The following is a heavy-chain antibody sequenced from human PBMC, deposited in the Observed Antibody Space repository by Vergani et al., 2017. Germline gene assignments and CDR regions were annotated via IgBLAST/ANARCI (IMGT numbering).Heavy chain of an antibody. CDR2: INPNSGGT. V-gene: IGHV1-2*02. CDR1: GYTFTGYY. CDR3: ARFLTGTTIYYYYGMDV. Sequence: QVQLVQSGAEVKKPGASVKDSCKASGYTFTGYYMHWVRQAPGQGLEWMGWINPNSGGTNYAQKFQGRVTMTRDTSISTAYMELSRLRSDDTAVYYCARFLTGTTIYYYYGMDVWGQGTTVTVSS. D-gene: IGHD1-20*01. J-gene: IGHJ6*02.